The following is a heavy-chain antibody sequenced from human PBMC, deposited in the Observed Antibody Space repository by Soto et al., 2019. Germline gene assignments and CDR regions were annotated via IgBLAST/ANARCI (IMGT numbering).Heavy chain of an antibody. CDR3: PGSRDGFG. J-gene: IGHJ4*02. D-gene: IGHD3-10*01. V-gene: IGHV3-48*02. Sequence: QLVESGGGSVQPGGSLRLSCAAAGLRFRGFSMAWVRQAPGKGLEWVAYIGVGSSPIYYADSVQGRFTVSRDDARNSLSLQMDGLRDEDTAIYYCPGSRDGFGWGQGTLVTVS. CDR2: IGVGSSPI. CDR1: GLRFRGFS.